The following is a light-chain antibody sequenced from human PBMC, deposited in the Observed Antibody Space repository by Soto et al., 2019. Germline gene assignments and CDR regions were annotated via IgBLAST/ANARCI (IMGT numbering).Light chain of an antibody. J-gene: IGKJ3*01. V-gene: IGKV3-11*01. Sequence: EIVLTQSPATLSLSPGERATLSCRASQSVSSYLAWYQQKPGQAPRLLIYDASNRATGIPARFSGSGSGTDFTLTISSLEPEEFAVYYCQRRSNWPFTFGPETKVDIK. CDR3: QRRSNWPFT. CDR1: QSVSSY. CDR2: DAS.